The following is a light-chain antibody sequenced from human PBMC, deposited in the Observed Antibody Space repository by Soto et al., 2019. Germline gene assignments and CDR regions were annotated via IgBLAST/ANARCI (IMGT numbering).Light chain of an antibody. J-gene: IGLJ1*01. CDR1: SMDVGGYND. CDR2: EVS. CDR3: TSYTSSITYV. Sequence: QSVLTQPASVSGSPGPSLTISCTGTSMDVGGYNDVSWYQQHPGKAPKLLIYEVSYRPSGVSNRFSGSKSGNAASLTISGLQAEDEADYYCTSYTSSITYVFGTGTKVTVL. V-gene: IGLV2-14*01.